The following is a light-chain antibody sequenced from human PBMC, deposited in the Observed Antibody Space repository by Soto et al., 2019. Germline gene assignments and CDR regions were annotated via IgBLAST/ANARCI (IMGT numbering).Light chain of an antibody. CDR1: QTISSNY. CDR3: QQYVSWT. CDR2: GTS. V-gene: IGKV3-20*01. Sequence: EIVLTQSPGTLSVSPGERATLSSRASQTISSNYLAWYQQKPGQAPSLLIYGTSSRATGIPDRFSGSGSGTDFTLTISRLEPEDSAIYYCQQYVSWTFGQGTKVEIK. J-gene: IGKJ1*01.